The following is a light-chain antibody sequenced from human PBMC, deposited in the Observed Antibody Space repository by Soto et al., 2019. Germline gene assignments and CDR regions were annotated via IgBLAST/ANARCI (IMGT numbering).Light chain of an antibody. J-gene: IGKJ3*01. Sequence: EIVLTQSPDTLSLSPGERATLSCRASQSVSSSLAWYQQKPGQAPRLLSYDASNRATGIPARFSGSGSGTDLSLTISSLEPEDFAVYYCQERSNWPPEVTFGPGTKVDIK. CDR1: QSVSSS. V-gene: IGKV3-11*01. CDR2: DAS. CDR3: QERSNWPPEVT.